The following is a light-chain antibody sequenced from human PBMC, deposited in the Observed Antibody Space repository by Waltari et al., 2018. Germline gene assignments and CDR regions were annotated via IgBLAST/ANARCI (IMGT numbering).Light chain of an antibody. J-gene: IGKJ2*01. V-gene: IGKV3-20*01. CDR3: QQYGSSPRT. CDR2: AAS. Sequence: EIVLPQSPGTLSLSPGERATLSCRASQSVSSYLAWYQQRPGQAPRLLIYAASSRATGIPDKFSGSGSGTDFTLTISRVEPEDFAMYYCQQYGSSPRTFGQGTKLEI. CDR1: QSVSSY.